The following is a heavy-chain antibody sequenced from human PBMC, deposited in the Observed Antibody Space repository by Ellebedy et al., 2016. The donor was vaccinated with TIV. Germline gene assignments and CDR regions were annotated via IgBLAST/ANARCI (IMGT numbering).Heavy chain of an antibody. J-gene: IGHJ5*02. Sequence: GESLKISXAASGFTFSSYWMHWVRQAPGKGLVWVSRINSDGSSTSYADSVKGRFTISRDNAKNTLYLQMNSLRAEDTAVYYCAKEEDYSNYGFNPWGQGTLVTVSS. CDR2: INSDGSST. D-gene: IGHD4-11*01. CDR3: AKEEDYSNYGFNP. V-gene: IGHV3-74*01. CDR1: GFTFSSYW.